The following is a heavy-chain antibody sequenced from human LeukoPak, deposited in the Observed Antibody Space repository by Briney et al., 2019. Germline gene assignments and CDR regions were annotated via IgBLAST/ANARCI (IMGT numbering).Heavy chain of an antibody. CDR2: FDPEDGET. CDR1: GYTLTELS. Sequence: ASVKVSCKASGYTLTELSMYWVRQAPGKGLEWMGGFDPEDGETIYAQKFQGRVAMTEDTSTDTAYMELSSLRSEDTAVYYCATDSSGAGLDAFDIWGQGTMVTVSS. V-gene: IGHV1-24*01. D-gene: IGHD6-19*01. J-gene: IGHJ3*02. CDR3: ATDSSGAGLDAFDI.